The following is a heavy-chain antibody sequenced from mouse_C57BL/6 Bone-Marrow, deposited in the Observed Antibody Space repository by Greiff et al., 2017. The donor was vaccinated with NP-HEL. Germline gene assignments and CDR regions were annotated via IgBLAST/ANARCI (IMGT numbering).Heavy chain of an antibody. CDR2: ISYDGSN. D-gene: IGHD2-2*01. CDR3: GGGYDRGYAMDY. J-gene: IGHJ4*01. Sequence: DVQLQESGPGLVKPSQSLSLTCSVTGYSITSGYYWNWIRQFPGNKLEWMGYISYDGSNNYNPSLKNRISITRDTSKNQFFLKLNSVTTEDTATYYCGGGYDRGYAMDYWGQGTSVTVSS. CDR1: GYSITSGYY. V-gene: IGHV3-6*01.